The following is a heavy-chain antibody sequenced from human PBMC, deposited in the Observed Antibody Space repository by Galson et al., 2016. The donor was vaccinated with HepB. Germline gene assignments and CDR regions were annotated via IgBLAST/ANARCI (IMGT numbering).Heavy chain of an antibody. D-gene: IGHD3-10*01. CDR3: VSQIEGIARDVDY. CDR2: VYYGGST. Sequence: SETLSLTCSVSGGSFSSNGHYWGWIRQPPGGGLEWIVSVYYGGSTYYNPSLKSRVTISVDTSKNQFSLNLHSVTAADTSVYYCVSQIEGIARDVDYWGQGSLVTVSS. J-gene: IGHJ4*02. CDR1: GGSFSSNGHY. V-gene: IGHV4-39*01.